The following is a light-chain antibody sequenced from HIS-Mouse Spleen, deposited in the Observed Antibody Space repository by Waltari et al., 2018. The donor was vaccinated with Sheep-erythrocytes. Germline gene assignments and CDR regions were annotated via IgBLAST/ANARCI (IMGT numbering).Light chain of an antibody. J-gene: IGKJ2*01. Sequence: AIQLTQSPSSLSASVGDRVTITCRASQGISSALAWYQQKPGKAPKLLIYDADSLESGVPSRFSGSGSGTDFTLNISSLQPEDFATYYCQQYGSSPPYTFGQGTKLEIK. CDR3: QQYGSSPPYT. CDR1: QGISSA. CDR2: DAD. V-gene: IGKV1-13*02.